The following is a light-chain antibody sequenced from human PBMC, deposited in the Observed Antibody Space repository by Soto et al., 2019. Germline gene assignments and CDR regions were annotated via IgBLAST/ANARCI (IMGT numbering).Light chain of an antibody. CDR3: QQSYSTPFT. V-gene: IGKV1-39*01. J-gene: IGKJ3*01. Sequence: DIPMTQSPSSLSASVGDRVTITCRASQIISSYLNWYQQKPGKAPKLLIYAASSLQSGVPSRFSGSGSGTDFTLTISSLQPEDFATYYCQQSYSTPFTFGPGTKVDIK. CDR2: AAS. CDR1: QIISSY.